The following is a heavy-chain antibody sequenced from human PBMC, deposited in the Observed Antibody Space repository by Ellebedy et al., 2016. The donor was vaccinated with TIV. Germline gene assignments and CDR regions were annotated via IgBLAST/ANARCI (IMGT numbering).Heavy chain of an antibody. J-gene: IGHJ2*01. V-gene: IGHV3-7*03. Sequence: PGGSLRLSCTASGFIFRTYWMTWVRQAPGKGLEWVATTKQDGTQQYYAGSVGGRFIISRDNAKNSVYLRVTDPRDEDTAVYFCARSSSAYWYFDLWGRGTLVTVSS. CDR1: GFIFRTYW. CDR2: TKQDGTQQ. CDR3: ARSSSAYWYFDL.